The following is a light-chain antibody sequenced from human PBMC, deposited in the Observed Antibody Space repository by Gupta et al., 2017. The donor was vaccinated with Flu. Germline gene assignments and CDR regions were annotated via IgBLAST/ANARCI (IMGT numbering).Light chain of an antibody. Sequence: DIVMTQSPDLALSLRERATINCKSSQSILSSSNNRNYLSWYQHKPGQPPKSLIYRAPTWEYGVSARISGSGSGTDLNLSVNTLQAEDVAVYYCLQDDNTGNTFGLGTKLETK. CDR2: RAP. J-gene: IGKJ2*01. V-gene: IGKV4-1*01. CDR1: QSILSSSNNRNY. CDR3: LQDDNTGNT.